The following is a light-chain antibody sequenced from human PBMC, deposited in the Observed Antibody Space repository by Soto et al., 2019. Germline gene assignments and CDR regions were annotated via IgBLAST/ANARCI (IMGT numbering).Light chain of an antibody. CDR2: AAS. CDR3: QQSYSTPRT. Sequence: IQMTHSPSSLSASVGDRVTITCRASQIISSYLNWYQQKPGKAPKLLIYAASSLQSGVPSRFSGSGSGTDFTLTISSLQPEDLAIYFCQQSYSTPRTFGQGTKVDIK. CDR1: QIISSY. V-gene: IGKV1-39*01. J-gene: IGKJ1*01.